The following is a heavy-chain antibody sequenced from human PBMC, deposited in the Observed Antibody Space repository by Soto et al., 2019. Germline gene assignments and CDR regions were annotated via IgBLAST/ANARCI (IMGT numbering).Heavy chain of an antibody. D-gene: IGHD3-22*01. CDR2: ISSTTNYI. J-gene: IGHJ4*02. CDR1: GFDFSSRD. V-gene: IGHV3-21*04. Sequence: GGSLRLSCAASGFDFSSRDMNWVRQAPGKGLEWVSSISSTTNYIYYGDSMKGRFTISRDNAKNSLYLEMSSLRSEDTAVYYCARASAYYYDSSGYFPYFDYWGQGTLVTVSS. CDR3: ARASAYYYDSSGYFPYFDY.